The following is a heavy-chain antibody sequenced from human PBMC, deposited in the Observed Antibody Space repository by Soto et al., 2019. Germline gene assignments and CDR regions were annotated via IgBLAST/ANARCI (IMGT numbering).Heavy chain of an antibody. D-gene: IGHD5-18*01. CDR1: GFTFDDYA. J-gene: IGHJ4*02. V-gene: IGHV3-9*01. CDR2: ISWNSGSI. CDR3: AKGAVQLWSRDFYYFDY. Sequence: GGSLRLSCAASGFTFDDYAMHWVRQAPGKGLEWVSGISWNSGSIGYADSVKGRFTISRDNAKNSLYLQMNSLRAEDTALYYCAKGAVQLWSRDFYYFDYWGQGTLVTVSS.